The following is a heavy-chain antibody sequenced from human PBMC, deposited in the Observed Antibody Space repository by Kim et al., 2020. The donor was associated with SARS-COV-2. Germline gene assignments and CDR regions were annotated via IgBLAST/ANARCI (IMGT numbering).Heavy chain of an antibody. CDR3: AKSTSYGDYASNYYGMDV. D-gene: IGHD4-17*01. CDR1: GFTFGDYA. Sequence: GGSLRLSCAASGFTFGDYAMHWVRQTPGKGLEWVSGISWNSGSIGYADSVKGRITISRDNAKNSLYLQMNSLRTEDTALYYCAKSTSYGDYASNYYGMDVWGQGTTVTVSS. V-gene: IGHV3-9*01. CDR2: ISWNSGSI. J-gene: IGHJ6*02.